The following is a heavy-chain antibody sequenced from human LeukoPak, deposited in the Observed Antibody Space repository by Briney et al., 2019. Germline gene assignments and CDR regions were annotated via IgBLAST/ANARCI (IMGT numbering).Heavy chain of an antibody. V-gene: IGHV4-34*01. J-gene: IGHJ4*02. CDR1: DGSFSDYY. D-gene: IGHD4-17*01. Sequence: SETLSLTCAVYDGSFSDYYWSWIRQPPGKGPEWLGQINHSGTTYFNPSLKSRVTISVDTSKNEISLKVYSVTAADTAVYYCARGPTDTLHDFGYWGQGTLVTVSS. CDR2: INHSGTT. CDR3: ARGPTDTLHDFGY.